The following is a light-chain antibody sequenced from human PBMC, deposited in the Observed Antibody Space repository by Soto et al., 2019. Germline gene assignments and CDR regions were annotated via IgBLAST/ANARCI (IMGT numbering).Light chain of an antibody. CDR3: GSITRSSTSV. V-gene: IGLV2-14*01. CDR1: ISDVGGFEY. J-gene: IGLJ1*01. CDR2: EVT. Sequence: QSVMRQAASVAGSPGQSVTISCTGTISDVGGFEYVSWYQHQPGKAPKLIIYEVTKRPSGVSNRSSGSKSGNTASLTISGIQAEDEGDYCCGSITRSSTSVFGTGTEATVL.